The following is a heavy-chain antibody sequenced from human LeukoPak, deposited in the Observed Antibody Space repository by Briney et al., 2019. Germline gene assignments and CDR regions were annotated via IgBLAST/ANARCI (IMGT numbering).Heavy chain of an antibody. CDR3: ARVIDEGTTGNWFDP. CDR1: GFTLSTYN. CDR2: ISSSSSTI. V-gene: IGHV3-48*02. J-gene: IGHJ5*02. D-gene: IGHD4-17*01. Sequence: PGGSLRLSCAASGFTLSTYNMNWVRQAPGKGLEWVSYISSSSSTIYYADSVKGRFTISRDNAKNSLYLQMNSLRDEDTAVYYCARVIDEGTTGNWFDPWGQGTLVTVSS.